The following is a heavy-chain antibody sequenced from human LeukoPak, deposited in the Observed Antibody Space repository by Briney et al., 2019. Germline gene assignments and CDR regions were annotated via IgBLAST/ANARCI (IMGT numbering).Heavy chain of an antibody. CDR3: ARGGPLVGYSYGRLDY. V-gene: IGHV4-39*07. J-gene: IGHJ4*02. Sequence: SETLSLTCTVSGGSISSSSYYWGWIRQPPGKELEWIGSIYYSGSTYYNPSLKSRVTISVDTSKNQFSLKLSSVTAADTAVYYCARGGPLVGYSYGRLDYWGQGTLVTVSS. D-gene: IGHD5-18*01. CDR2: IYYSGST. CDR1: GGSISSSSYY.